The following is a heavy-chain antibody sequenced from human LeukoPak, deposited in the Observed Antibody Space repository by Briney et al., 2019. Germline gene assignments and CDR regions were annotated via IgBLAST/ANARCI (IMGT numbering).Heavy chain of an antibody. CDR2: IYYSGST. D-gene: IGHD3-3*01. CDR1: GFPFSNYG. J-gene: IGHJ5*02. V-gene: IGHV4-39*07. Sequence: GSLRLSCAASGFPFSNYGMNWVRQPPGKGLEWIGSIYYSGSTYYNPSLKSRVTISVDTSKNQFSLKLSSVTAADTAVYYCARDPGRSITIFGVVREGWFDPWGQGTLVTVSS. CDR3: ARDPGRSITIFGVVREGWFDP.